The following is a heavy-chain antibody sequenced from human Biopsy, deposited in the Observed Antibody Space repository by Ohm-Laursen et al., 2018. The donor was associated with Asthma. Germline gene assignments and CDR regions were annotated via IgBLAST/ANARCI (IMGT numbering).Heavy chain of an antibody. V-gene: IGHV1-3*01. CDR2: INAGNGNT. Sequence: ASVKVSCKASGYTFISYAIHWVRQAPGQRLEWMGWINAGNGNTKYSQKFQGRVTITRDTSASTAYIELSSLRSEDTAVYYCARVRKDYYDSSGLSGGWFDPWGQGTLVTVSS. CDR3: ARVRKDYYDSSGLSGGWFDP. D-gene: IGHD3-22*01. CDR1: GYTFISYA. J-gene: IGHJ5*02.